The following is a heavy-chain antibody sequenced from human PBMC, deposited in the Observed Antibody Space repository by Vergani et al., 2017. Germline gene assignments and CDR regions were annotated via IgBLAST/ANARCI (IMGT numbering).Heavy chain of an antibody. J-gene: IGHJ4*02. D-gene: IGHD6-13*01. CDR3: AAVSDGGIAAACNY. CDR2: IIPILGIA. CDR1: GGTFSSYT. V-gene: IGHV1-69*02. Sequence: QVQLVQSGAEVKKPGSSVKVSCKASGGTFSSYTISWVRQAPGQGLEWMGRIIPILGIANYAQKFQERVTITRDMSTSTAYMELSSLRSEDTAVYYCAAVSDGGIAAACNYWGQGTLVTVSS.